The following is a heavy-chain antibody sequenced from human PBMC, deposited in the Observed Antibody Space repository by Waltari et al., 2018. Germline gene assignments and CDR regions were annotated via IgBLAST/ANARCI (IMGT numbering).Heavy chain of an antibody. CDR1: GFTFSSYW. CDR3: ARELYPPTSNPFDF. Sequence: EVQLVESGGGLVQPGGSLRLSCAASGFTFSSYWMRWVRQAPGKGLEGVAHIKQDESERFYVDSVKGRFTIFRDNAKNLLYLQMDSLRGEDTAVYYCARELYPPTSNPFDFWGQGTRVTVSS. CDR2: IKQDESER. V-gene: IGHV3-7*01. J-gene: IGHJ4*02. D-gene: IGHD3-10*01.